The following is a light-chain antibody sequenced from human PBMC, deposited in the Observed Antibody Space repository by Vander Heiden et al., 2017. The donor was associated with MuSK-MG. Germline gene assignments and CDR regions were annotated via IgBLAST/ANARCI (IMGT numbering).Light chain of an antibody. Sequence: QSVLTQPPSASGPPGPRVTISCSGSSSNIGGNFVYWYQQLPRTAPRLLIYRNNQRPSGVPDRFSGSKSGTSAALAISGLRAEDEADYYCAAWDDSRSGVVFGGGTKLTVL. CDR3: AAWDDSRSGVV. V-gene: IGLV1-47*01. CDR1: SSNIGGNF. J-gene: IGLJ2*01. CDR2: RNN.